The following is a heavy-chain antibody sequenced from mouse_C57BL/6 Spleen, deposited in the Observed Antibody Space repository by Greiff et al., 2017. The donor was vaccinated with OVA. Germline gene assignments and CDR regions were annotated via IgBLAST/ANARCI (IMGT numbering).Heavy chain of an antibody. Sequence: LVEPGASVKISCKASGYAFSSSWMNWVKQRPGKGLEWIGRIYPGDGDTNYNGKFKGKATLTADKSSSTAYMQLSSLTSEDSAVYFCAKTGDAMDYWGQGTSVTVSS. CDR3: AKTGDAMDY. V-gene: IGHV1-82*01. CDR1: GYAFSSSW. D-gene: IGHD4-1*01. J-gene: IGHJ4*01. CDR2: IYPGDGDT.